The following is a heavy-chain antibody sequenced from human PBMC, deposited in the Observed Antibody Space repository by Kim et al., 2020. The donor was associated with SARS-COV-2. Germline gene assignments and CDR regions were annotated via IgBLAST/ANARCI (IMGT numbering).Heavy chain of an antibody. J-gene: IGHJ4*02. D-gene: IGHD1-7*01. Sequence: GGSLRLSCVGSGFTFSEYTINWFRQPPGKGLEWVSSISGNSESIYYADSVRDRFTISRDNVKNSLFLQMNYVRAADTAVYFCATDFLGGSPNYATFSDYWGQGTLVTVSS. CDR3: ATDFLGGSPNYATFSDY. CDR1: GFTFSEYT. V-gene: IGHV3-21*01. CDR2: ISGNSESI.